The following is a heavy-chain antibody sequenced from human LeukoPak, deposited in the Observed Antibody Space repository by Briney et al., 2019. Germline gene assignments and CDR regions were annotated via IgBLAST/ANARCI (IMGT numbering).Heavy chain of an antibody. CDR2: ISYDGSNK. CDR3: ARDFHYYDSSGAFDY. D-gene: IGHD3-22*01. J-gene: IGHJ4*02. Sequence: GGSLRLSCAASGFTFSSYAMHWVRQAPGKGLEWVAVISYDGSNKYYADSVKGRFTISRDNSKNTLYLQMNSPRAEDTAVYYCARDFHYYDSSGAFDYWGQGTLVTVSS. CDR1: GFTFSSYA. V-gene: IGHV3-30-3*01.